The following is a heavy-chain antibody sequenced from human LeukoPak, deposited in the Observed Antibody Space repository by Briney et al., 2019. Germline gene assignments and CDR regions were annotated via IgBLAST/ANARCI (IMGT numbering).Heavy chain of an antibody. CDR3: ARLYIVVVPAAINDAFDI. Sequence: GGSLRLSRAASGFTFSDYYMSWIRQAPGKGLEWVSYISSSGSTIYYADSVKGRFTISRDNAKNSLYLQMNSLRAEDTAVYYCARLYIVVVPAAINDAFDIWGQGTMVTVSS. D-gene: IGHD2-2*02. V-gene: IGHV3-11*01. CDR2: ISSSGSTI. J-gene: IGHJ3*02. CDR1: GFTFSDYY.